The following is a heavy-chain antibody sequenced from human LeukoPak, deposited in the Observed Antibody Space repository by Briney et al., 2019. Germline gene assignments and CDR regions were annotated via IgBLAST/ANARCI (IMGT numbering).Heavy chain of an antibody. Sequence: GGSLRLSCAASGFTFSSYSMNWVRQAPGKGLEWVSSISSSSYIYYADSVKGRFTISRDNAKNSLYLQMNSLRAEDTAVYYCARDRDGSESYYNWEYYYYGMDVWGQGTTVTVSS. V-gene: IGHV3-21*01. D-gene: IGHD3-10*01. J-gene: IGHJ6*02. CDR3: ARDRDGSESYYNWEYYYYGMDV. CDR2: ISSSSYI. CDR1: GFTFSSYS.